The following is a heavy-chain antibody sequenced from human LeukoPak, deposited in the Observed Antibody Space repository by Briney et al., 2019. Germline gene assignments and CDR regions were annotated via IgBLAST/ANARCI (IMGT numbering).Heavy chain of an antibody. J-gene: IGHJ5*02. CDR2: IKQEGSEK. V-gene: IGHV3-7*01. CDR1: APSFSTYW. D-gene: IGHD2-15*01. CDR3: SRVNRGSYHEVPNWSDP. Sequence: GGSLRLSCAASAPSFSTYWISWVRHAAGKGLGWVANIKQEGSEKYYVDSVKGRFTISRDNASNRTYLQMNSLISADKTVYYFSRVNRGSYHEVPNWSDPWGQGTLVTVSS.